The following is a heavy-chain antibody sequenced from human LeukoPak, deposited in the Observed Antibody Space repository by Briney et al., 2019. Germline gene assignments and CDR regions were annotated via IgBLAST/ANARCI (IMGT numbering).Heavy chain of an antibody. J-gene: IGHJ4*02. CDR1: GFTFSNAW. V-gene: IGHV3-15*01. D-gene: IGHD6-19*01. Sequence: GGSLRLSCAASGFTFSNAWMSWVRQAPGKGLEWVGRIKSKTDGGTTDYAAPVKGRFTISRDDSKNTLYLQMNSLKTGDTAVYYCTTAPGQPIAVAGVRVDYWGQGTLVTASS. CDR3: TTAPGQPIAVAGVRVDY. CDR2: IKSKTDGGTT.